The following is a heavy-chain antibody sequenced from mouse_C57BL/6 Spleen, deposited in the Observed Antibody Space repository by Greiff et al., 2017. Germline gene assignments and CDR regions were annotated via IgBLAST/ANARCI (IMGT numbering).Heavy chain of an antibody. D-gene: IGHD4-1*01. CDR2: INPYNGGT. V-gene: IGHV1-19*01. CDR1: GYTFTDYY. J-gene: IGHJ2*01. CDR3: ARRAANWPYYFDY. Sequence: EVQLQQSGPVLVKPGASVKMSCKASGYTFTDYYMNWVKQSHGKSLEWIGVINPYNGGTSYNQKFKGKATLTVDKSSSTAYMELNSLTSEDSAVYYGARRAANWPYYFDYWGQGTTLTVSS.